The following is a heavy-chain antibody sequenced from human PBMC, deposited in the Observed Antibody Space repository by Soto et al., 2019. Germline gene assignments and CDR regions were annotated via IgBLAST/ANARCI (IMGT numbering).Heavy chain of an antibody. Sequence: SETLSLTCTVSGGSVSSSSYYWGWVRQPPGKGLEWIGNINHSGSTNYNPSLKSRVTISVDTSKNQFSLKLSSVTAADTAVYYCARAMIVVRRGRSFDYWGQGTLVTVSS. CDR3: ARAMIVVRRGRSFDY. J-gene: IGHJ4*02. CDR1: GGSVSSSSYY. D-gene: IGHD3-22*01. V-gene: IGHV4-39*07. CDR2: INHSGST.